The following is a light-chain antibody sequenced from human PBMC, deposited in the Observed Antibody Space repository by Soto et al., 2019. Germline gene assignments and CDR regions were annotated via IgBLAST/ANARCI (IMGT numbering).Light chain of an antibody. CDR1: QSLLNSGGKTY. CDR3: LQTTQFPWT. V-gene: IGKV2D-29*01. CDR2: EAS. Sequence: DIVMTQTPLALSVTPGRPASISCKSSQSLLNSGGKTYFYWYQQKPGQPPQLLIYEASTRFSGVPDRVSGSGSGTDFTLNISRVEAEDVVFYYCLQTTQFPWTFGQGTKVDIK. J-gene: IGKJ1*01.